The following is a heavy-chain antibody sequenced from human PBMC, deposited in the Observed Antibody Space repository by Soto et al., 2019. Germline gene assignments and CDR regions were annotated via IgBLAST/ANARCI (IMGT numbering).Heavy chain of an antibody. Sequence: GGSLRLSCAASGFTFSSYRMTWVRQAPGKGLEWVSYISSSGRSISYADSVKGRFTISRDNAKNSLYLQMNSLTDDDTAVYYCARDLYEDYKYNWFDPWGEGTLVTVSS. CDR2: ISSSGRSI. CDR1: GFTFSSYR. V-gene: IGHV3-48*02. J-gene: IGHJ5*02. CDR3: ARDLYEDYKYNWFDP. D-gene: IGHD4-4*01.